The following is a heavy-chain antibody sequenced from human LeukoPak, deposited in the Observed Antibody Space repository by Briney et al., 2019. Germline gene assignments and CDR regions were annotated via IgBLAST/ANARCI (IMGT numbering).Heavy chain of an antibody. J-gene: IGHJ4*02. V-gene: IGHV4-39*07. CDR3: ARDPSSGDYYDSSGPFDY. CDR1: GGSISSSSYY. D-gene: IGHD3-22*01. CDR2: IYYSGST. Sequence: SETLSLTCTVSGGSISSSSYYWGWIRQPPGKGLEWIGSIYYSGSTYYNPSLKSRVTISVDTSKNQFSLKLSSVTAADTAVYYCARDPSSGDYYDSSGPFDYWGQGTLVTVSS.